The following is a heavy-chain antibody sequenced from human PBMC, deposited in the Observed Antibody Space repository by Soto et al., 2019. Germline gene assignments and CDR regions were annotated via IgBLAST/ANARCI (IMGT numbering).Heavy chain of an antibody. Sequence: GGSLRLSCAASGFTFSSYSMNWVRQAPGKGLEWVSSISSSSSYIYYADSVKGRFTISRDNAKNSLYLQMNSLRAEDTAVYYCARDTVAVAGKGVDYWGQGTLVTVSS. J-gene: IGHJ4*02. V-gene: IGHV3-21*01. CDR2: ISSSSSYI. CDR1: GFTFSSYS. D-gene: IGHD6-19*01. CDR3: ARDTVAVAGKGVDY.